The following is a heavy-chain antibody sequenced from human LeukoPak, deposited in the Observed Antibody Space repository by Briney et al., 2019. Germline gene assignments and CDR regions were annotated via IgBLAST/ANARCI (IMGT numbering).Heavy chain of an antibody. CDR3: ARFGSASAIYYYYMDV. Sequence: GGSLRLSCVASGFTSTTYSMIWVRQAPGKGLQWLSSISSTSSHIYYANSVKGRFTISGDNAKNSLYLQMNSLRAEDTAVYYCARFGSASAIYYYYMDVWGKGTTVTVSS. CDR1: GFTSTTYS. CDR2: ISSTSSHI. D-gene: IGHD3-10*01. V-gene: IGHV3-21*01. J-gene: IGHJ6*03.